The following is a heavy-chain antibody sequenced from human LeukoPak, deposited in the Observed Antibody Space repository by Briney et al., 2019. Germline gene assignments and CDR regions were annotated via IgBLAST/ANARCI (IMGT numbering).Heavy chain of an antibody. CDR3: ATSDTVSTYNWFDP. D-gene: IGHD5/OR15-5a*01. CDR2: IRYSGST. J-gene: IGHJ5*02. Sequence: SETLSLTCNVSGGSISSNSYFWGWIRRPPGKGLEWIGSIRYSGSTYYNPSLKSRVTISVDTSKNQFSLNLSSLTAADTAVYYCATSDTVSTYNWFDPWGQGTLVTVS. CDR1: GGSISSNSYF. V-gene: IGHV4-39*01.